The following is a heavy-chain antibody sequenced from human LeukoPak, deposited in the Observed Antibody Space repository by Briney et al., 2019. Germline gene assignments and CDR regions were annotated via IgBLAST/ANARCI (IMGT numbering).Heavy chain of an antibody. D-gene: IGHD3-16*01. CDR3: AREGGAPYNWFDP. V-gene: IGHV1-18*01. Sequence: ASVSVSCKASGYTFTSYGISWVRQAPGQGLEWMGWISAYNGNTNYAQKIQGRVTMATDTSTSTAYMVLRSLRSDDTAVYYCAREGGAPYNWFDPWGQGTLVTVSS. J-gene: IGHJ5*02. CDR2: ISAYNGNT. CDR1: GYTFTSYG.